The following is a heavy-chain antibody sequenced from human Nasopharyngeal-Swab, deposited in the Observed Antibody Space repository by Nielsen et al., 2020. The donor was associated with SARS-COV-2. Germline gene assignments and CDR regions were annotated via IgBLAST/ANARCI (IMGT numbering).Heavy chain of an antibody. CDR2: INPSGGST. D-gene: IGHD4-17*01. V-gene: IGHV1-46*01. J-gene: IGHJ5*02. CDR1: GYTFTSYY. CDR3: ARESPYGDYLGWFDP. Sequence: ASVKVSCKASGYTFTSYYMHWVRQAPGQGLEWMGIINPSGGSTSYAQKFQGRVTMTRDTSTSTVYMELSSLRSEDTAVYYCARESPYGDYLGWFDPWGQGTLVTVSS.